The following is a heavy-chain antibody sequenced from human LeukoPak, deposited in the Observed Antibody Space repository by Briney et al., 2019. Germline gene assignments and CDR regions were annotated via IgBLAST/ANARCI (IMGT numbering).Heavy chain of an antibody. Sequence: SETLSLTCTVSGGSISSYYWSWIRQPAGKGLEWIGRIYTSGSTNYNPSLKSRVTMPVDTSKNQFSLKLSSVTAADTAVYYCARGGYSSSWYEVVWFDPWGQGTLVTVSS. V-gene: IGHV4-4*07. D-gene: IGHD6-13*01. J-gene: IGHJ5*02. CDR3: ARGGYSSSWYEVVWFDP. CDR2: IYTSGST. CDR1: GGSISSYY.